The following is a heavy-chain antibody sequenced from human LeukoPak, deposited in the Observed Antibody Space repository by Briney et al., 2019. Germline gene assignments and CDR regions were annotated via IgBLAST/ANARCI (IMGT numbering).Heavy chain of an antibody. D-gene: IGHD3-22*01. V-gene: IGHV3-7*01. CDR2: IKQDGSEK. J-gene: IGHJ5*02. Sequence: GGSLRLSCAASGFTFSSYWMSWVRRAPGKGLEWVANIKQDGSEKYYVDSVKGRFTISRDNAKNSLYLQMNSLRAEDTAVYYCARDPGYYDSSGYYYYWFDPWGQGTLVTVSS. CDR3: ARDPGYYDSSGYYYYWFDP. CDR1: GFTFSSYW.